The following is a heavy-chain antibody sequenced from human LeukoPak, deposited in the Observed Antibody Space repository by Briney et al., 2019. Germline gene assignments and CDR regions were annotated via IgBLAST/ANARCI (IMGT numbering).Heavy chain of an antibody. CDR3: ARVNYDFWSGYYTPLTGPIAFDI. Sequence: GASVKVSCKASGYTFTSYDINWVRQATGQGLEWMGWMNPNSGNTGYAQKLQGRVTMTTDTSTSTAYMELRSLRSDDTAVYYCARVNYDFWSGYYTPLTGPIAFDIWGQGTMVTVSS. CDR1: GYTFTSYD. V-gene: IGHV1-8*01. CDR2: MNPNSGNT. J-gene: IGHJ3*02. D-gene: IGHD3-3*01.